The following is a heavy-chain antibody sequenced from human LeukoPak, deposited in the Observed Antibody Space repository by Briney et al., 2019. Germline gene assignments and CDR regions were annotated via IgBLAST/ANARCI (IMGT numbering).Heavy chain of an antibody. Sequence: ASVKVSCKASGYTFTSYYMHWVRQAPGQGLEWMGIINPSGGSTSYAQKFQGRVTMTRDMSTSTVYMELSSLRSEDTAVYYCERVYGDHEGGGWFDPWGQGTLVTVSS. V-gene: IGHV1-46*01. J-gene: IGHJ5*02. CDR1: GYTFTSYY. CDR3: ERVYGDHEGGGWFDP. D-gene: IGHD4-17*01. CDR2: INPSGGST.